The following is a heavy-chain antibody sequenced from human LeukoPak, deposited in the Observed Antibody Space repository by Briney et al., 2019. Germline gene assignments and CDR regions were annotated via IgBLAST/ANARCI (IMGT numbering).Heavy chain of an antibody. J-gene: IGHJ4*02. CDR1: GFTFSSYA. D-gene: IGHD1-26*01. CDR3: AKEVGALDY. CDR2: ISGSGGST. Sequence: GGSLRLSCAASGFTFSSYAMSWVRQAPGKGLEWVSVISGSGGSTYYADSVKGRFTISRDSSKNTLYLQMKSLRVEDTAVYYCAKEVGALDYWGQGSLVTVSS. V-gene: IGHV3-23*01.